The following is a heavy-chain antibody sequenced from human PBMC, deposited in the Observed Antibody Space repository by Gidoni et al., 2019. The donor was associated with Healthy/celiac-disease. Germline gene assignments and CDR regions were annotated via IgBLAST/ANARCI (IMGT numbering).Heavy chain of an antibody. D-gene: IGHD6-13*01. V-gene: IGHV4-59*01. CDR2: IYYSGST. Sequence: QVQLQESGPGLVKPSETLSLTCTVSGGSISSYYWRWIRQPPGKGLEWIGYIYYSGSTNYNPSLKSRVTISVDTSKNQFSLKLSSVTAADTAVYYCARGGIAAPPFDYWGQGTLVTVSS. CDR3: ARGGIAAPPFDY. CDR1: GGSISSYY. J-gene: IGHJ4*02.